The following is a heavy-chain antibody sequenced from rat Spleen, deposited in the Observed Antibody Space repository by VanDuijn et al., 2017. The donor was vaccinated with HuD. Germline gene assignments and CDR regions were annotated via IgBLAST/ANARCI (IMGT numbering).Heavy chain of an antibody. V-gene: IGHV5-58*01. CDR1: GFTFSKYC. D-gene: IGHD4-3*01. Sequence: EVQLVETGGGLVQPGRSLKLSCVASGFTFSKYCMYWVRRAPGKGLEWVSSISSDGFNTYYPDSVKGRFTISRANSENTVYLQMNSLRSEDTATYYCAVAGYGYWGQGVMVTVSS. CDR3: AVAGYGY. CDR2: ISSDGFNT. J-gene: IGHJ2*01.